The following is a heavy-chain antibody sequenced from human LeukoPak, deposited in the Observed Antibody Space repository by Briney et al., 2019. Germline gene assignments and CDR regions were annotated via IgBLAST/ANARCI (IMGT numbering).Heavy chain of an antibody. Sequence: GGSLRLSCAASGFTVSSNYMNWVRQAPGKGLEWASVIYSGGSTYYADSVKGRFTISRDNSKNTLYLQMNSLRAEDTAVYYCARDSPTYDILTADAFDIWGQGTMVTVSS. CDR1: GFTVSSNY. J-gene: IGHJ3*02. CDR3: ARDSPTYDILTADAFDI. CDR2: IYSGGST. V-gene: IGHV3-66*01. D-gene: IGHD3-9*01.